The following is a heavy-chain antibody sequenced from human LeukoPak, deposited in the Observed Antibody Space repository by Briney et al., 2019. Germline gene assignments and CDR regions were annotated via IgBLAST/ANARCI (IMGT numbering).Heavy chain of an antibody. D-gene: IGHD1-14*01. J-gene: IGHJ3*02. CDR1: GGSISSGGYY. V-gene: IGHV4-30-2*01. Sequence: PSETLSLTCTVSGGSISSGGYYWSWTRQPPGKGLEWIGYIYHSGSTYYNPSLKSRVTISVDRSKNQFSLKLSSVTAADTAVYYCANSGPTTDAFDIWGQGTMVTVSS. CDR3: ANSGPTTDAFDI. CDR2: IYHSGST.